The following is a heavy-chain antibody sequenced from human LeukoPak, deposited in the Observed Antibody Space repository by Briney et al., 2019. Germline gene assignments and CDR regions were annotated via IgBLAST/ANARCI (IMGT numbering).Heavy chain of an antibody. CDR3: ARDQGVTMVRGVIRWFDP. D-gene: IGHD3-10*01. Sequence: TGGSLRLSCAASGFTFSSYAMHWVRQAPGKGLEWVAVISYDGSNKYYADSVKGRFTISRDNSKNTLYLQMNSLRAEDTAVYYCARDQGVTMVRGVIRWFDPWGQGTLVTVSS. CDR1: GFTFSSYA. J-gene: IGHJ5*02. CDR2: ISYDGSNK. V-gene: IGHV3-30*04.